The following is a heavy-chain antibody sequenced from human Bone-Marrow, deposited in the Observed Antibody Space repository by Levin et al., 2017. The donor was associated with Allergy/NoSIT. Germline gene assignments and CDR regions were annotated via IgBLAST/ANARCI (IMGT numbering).Heavy chain of an antibody. J-gene: IGHJ6*01. V-gene: IGHV3-30-3*01. CDR3: TLLQEHL. Sequence: PGESLKISCAVSGFSFSSNALHWVRQAPGKGLEWVAVISGNGINMDYADSVRGRFSISRDDSKNKVYLQMSSLHQGPIGLPPGTLLQEHLWG. CDR1: GFSFSSNA. CDR2: ISGNGINM.